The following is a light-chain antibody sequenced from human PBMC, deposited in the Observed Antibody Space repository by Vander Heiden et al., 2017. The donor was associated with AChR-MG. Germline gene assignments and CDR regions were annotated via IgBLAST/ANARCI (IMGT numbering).Light chain of an antibody. CDR3: QSYDSSNRWV. Sequence: NFMLTQPHSVSASPRKTVTISCTGSSGSIASNYVQWYQQRPGSAPTTVIYEDNQRPSGVPDRFSGSIDSSSNSASLTISGLKTEDEADYYCQSYDSSNRWVFGGGTKLTVL. CDR2: EDN. J-gene: IGLJ3*02. CDR1: SGSIASNY. V-gene: IGLV6-57*02.